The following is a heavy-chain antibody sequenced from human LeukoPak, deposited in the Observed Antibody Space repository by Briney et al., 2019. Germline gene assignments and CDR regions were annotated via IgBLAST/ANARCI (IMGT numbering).Heavy chain of an antibody. J-gene: IGHJ5*02. V-gene: IGHV3-66*01. CDR1: GITISSNH. CDR3: ARFYGVPGGWFDP. CDR2: IYDGGST. Sequence: PGGSLRLSCAASGITISSNHMNWVRQAPGKGVEGVSVIYDGGSTHYADSVKGRFTISRDNSKNTLYLQMNSLRAEDTAVYYCARFYGVPGGWFDPWGQGTLVTVSS. D-gene: IGHD4-17*01.